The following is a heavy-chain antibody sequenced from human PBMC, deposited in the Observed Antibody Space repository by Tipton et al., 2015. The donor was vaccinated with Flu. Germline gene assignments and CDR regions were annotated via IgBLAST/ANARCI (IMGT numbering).Heavy chain of an antibody. D-gene: IGHD6-19*01. CDR1: GFTFSRYG. Sequence: SLRLSCAASGFTFSRYGMSWVRQAPGKALEWVSAISGSGGTTYFADSVKGRFTISRDISKSTLYLQMNSLRADDTAVYYCAKVIPELVAGLDYWGQGTLVTVSS. CDR3: AKVIPELVAGLDY. V-gene: IGHV3-23*01. J-gene: IGHJ4*02. CDR2: ISGSGGTT.